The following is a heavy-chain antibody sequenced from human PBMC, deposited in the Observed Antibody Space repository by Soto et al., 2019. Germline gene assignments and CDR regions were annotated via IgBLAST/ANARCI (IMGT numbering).Heavy chain of an antibody. Sequence: GGSLRLSCAASGFTFSSYSLNWVRQAPGKGLEWVSYITSSGTTVYYADSVRGRFTISRDNAKNSLYLQMNSLRDDDTAVYYCARGTYYYDSSGYYYRFGYFDYWCQGTLVTVSS. CDR3: ARGTYYYDSSGYYYRFGYFDY. CDR2: ITSSGTTV. V-gene: IGHV3-48*02. J-gene: IGHJ4*02. CDR1: GFTFSSYS. D-gene: IGHD3-22*01.